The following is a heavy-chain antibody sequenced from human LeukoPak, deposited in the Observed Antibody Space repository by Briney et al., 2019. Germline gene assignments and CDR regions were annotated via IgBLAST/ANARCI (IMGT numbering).Heavy chain of an antibody. V-gene: IGHV3-23*01. CDR3: AKRLSYSSSWYYFDY. CDR2: ISASGGST. CDR1: GFTFSSFA. Sequence: GASLRLSCAASGFTFSSFAMSWVRQAPGKGLEWVSAISASGGSTYYADSVKGRFTISRDNSKNTLYLQMNSLRAEDTAVYYCAKRLSYSSSWYYFDYWGQGTLVTVSS. J-gene: IGHJ4*02. D-gene: IGHD6-13*01.